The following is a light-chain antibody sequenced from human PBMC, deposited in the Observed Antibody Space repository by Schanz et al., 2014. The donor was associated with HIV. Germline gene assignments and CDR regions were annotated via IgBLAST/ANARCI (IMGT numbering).Light chain of an antibody. CDR2: RVS. CDR3: MQGTHWPQT. J-gene: IGKJ2*01. Sequence: DVVLTQSPLSLPVSLGQTASISCRSSQGLLHSDGNTHLNWFHQRPGQSPRRLFYRVSNRDSGVPDRFSGSGSGTDFTLRISRVEAEDVGFYFCMQGTHWPQTFGPGTKLEIK. CDR1: QGLLHSDGNTH. V-gene: IGKV2-30*02.